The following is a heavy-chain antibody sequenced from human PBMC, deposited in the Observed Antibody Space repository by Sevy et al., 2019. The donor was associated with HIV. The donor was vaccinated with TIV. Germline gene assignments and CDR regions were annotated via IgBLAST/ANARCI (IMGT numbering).Heavy chain of an antibody. Sequence: GGSLRLSCAASGFTFSTYTMNWVRQAPGKGLEWVSSISSGSSYIYYADSVKGRFTISRDNAKNSPYLQMNSLRAEDTAIYYCARDGGCTSTSCLLYFDYWGQGTPVTVSS. V-gene: IGHV3-21*01. J-gene: IGHJ4*02. CDR3: ARDGGCTSTSCLLYFDY. CDR1: GFTFSTYT. CDR2: ISSGSSYI. D-gene: IGHD2-2*01.